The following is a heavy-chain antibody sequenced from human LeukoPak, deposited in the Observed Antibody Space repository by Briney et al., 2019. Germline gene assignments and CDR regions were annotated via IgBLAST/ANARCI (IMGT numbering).Heavy chain of an antibody. CDR1: GFTFSSYE. CDR3: ASSYYDSSGYFG. Sequence: GGSLRLSCAASGFTFSSYELNWIRQAPGKGLEWVSYISSSGSTIYYADSVKGRFTISRDNAKNSLYLQMNSLRAEDTAVYYRASSYYDSSGYFGWGQGTLVTVSS. J-gene: IGHJ4*02. D-gene: IGHD3-22*01. CDR2: ISSSGSTI. V-gene: IGHV3-48*03.